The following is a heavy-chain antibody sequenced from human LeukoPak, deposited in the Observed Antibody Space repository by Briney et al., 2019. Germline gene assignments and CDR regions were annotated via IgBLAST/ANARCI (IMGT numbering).Heavy chain of an antibody. D-gene: IGHD1-7*01. CDR2: IKQDGSEK. Sequence: PGGSLRLSCAASGFTFSSYWMSWVRQAPGKGLEWVANIKQDGSEKYYVDSVKGRFTISRDNAKNSLYLQMNSLRAEDTAVYYCARDRRWNYMNGYYFDYWGQGTLVTVSS. CDR3: ARDRRWNYMNGYYFDY. J-gene: IGHJ4*02. CDR1: GFTFSSYW. V-gene: IGHV3-7*01.